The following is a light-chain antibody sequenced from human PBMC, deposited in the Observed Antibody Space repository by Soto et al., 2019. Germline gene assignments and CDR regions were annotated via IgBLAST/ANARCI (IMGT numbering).Light chain of an antibody. Sequence: EKEMTQSPATLSVSPGERATLSCRASQSVSSNLAWSQQKPGQAPRLLIYGASTRATGIPARFSGSGSGTDFTLTISSLQPEDFATYYCQQSYSTPLTFGGGTKVDIK. CDR2: GAS. CDR3: QQSYSTPLT. V-gene: IGKV3-15*01. J-gene: IGKJ4*01. CDR1: QSVSSN.